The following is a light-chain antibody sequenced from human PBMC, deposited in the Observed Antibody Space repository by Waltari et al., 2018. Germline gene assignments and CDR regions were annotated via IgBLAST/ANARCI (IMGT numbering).Light chain of an antibody. V-gene: IGKV2-29*02. CDR2: RVS. CDR3: MQVLQTPLT. CDR1: QSLLHSNGNTY. J-gene: IGKJ4*01. Sequence: DIVMTQTPLSLSVTPGEPASISCRSSQSLLHSNGNTYLYWYLQKPGQPPRLLIYRVSTRFSGVPDRFSGSGSDTDITLKISRVEAEDVGVYYCMQVLQTPLTFGGGTKVEIK.